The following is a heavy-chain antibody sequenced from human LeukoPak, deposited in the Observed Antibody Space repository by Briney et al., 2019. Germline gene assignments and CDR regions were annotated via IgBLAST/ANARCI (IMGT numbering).Heavy chain of an antibody. V-gene: IGHV3-49*04. CDR2: IRSKTYGGTT. CDR3: TRGPIQLWLYHGMDV. CDR1: GFTFGDHA. Sequence: GGSLRLSRTVSGFTFGDHAMSWVRQAPGKGLEWVGFIRSKTYGGTTEYAASVKGRFIISRDDSTSIAYLQMNSPKTEDTAVYYCTRGPIQLWLYHGMDVWGQGTTVTVSS. J-gene: IGHJ6*02. D-gene: IGHD5-18*01.